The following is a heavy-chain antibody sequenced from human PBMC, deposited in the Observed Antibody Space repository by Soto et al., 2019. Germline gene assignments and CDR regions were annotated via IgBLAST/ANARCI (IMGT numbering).Heavy chain of an antibody. V-gene: IGHV4-31*03. CDR2: MYNSGST. J-gene: IGHJ4*02. CDR1: GDSISSGGYR. Sequence: QVQLQESGPGLVKPSQTLSLTCTVSGDSISSGGYRWSWIRQHPGEGLEWIGFMYNSGSTSYNPSLNSRATLSVDTSTNQFSLNLRSVTAADTAVYYCARGGDTTKVDFWGQGTLVTVSS. D-gene: IGHD3-16*01. CDR3: ARGGDTTKVDF.